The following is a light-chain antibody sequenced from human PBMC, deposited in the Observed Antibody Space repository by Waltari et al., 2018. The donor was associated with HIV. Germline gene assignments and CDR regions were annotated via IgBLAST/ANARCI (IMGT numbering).Light chain of an antibody. CDR2: DVS. V-gene: IGLV2-11*01. Sequence: QSALNQPRSVSGSPGQSVTISRPGNSSEVGCYNFSPWSQQNPGKAPKLMIYDVSKRLSGVPDRFSGSKSGNTASLTISGLQAEDEADYYCCSYAGSYPVVFGGGTKLTVL. J-gene: IGLJ2*01. CDR3: CSYAGSYPVV. CDR1: SSEVGCYNF.